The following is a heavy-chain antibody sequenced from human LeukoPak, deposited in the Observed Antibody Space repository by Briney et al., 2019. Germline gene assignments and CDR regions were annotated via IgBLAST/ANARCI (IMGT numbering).Heavy chain of an antibody. J-gene: IGHJ4*02. D-gene: IGHD6-13*01. Sequence: PGGSLRLSCAASGFTFSSYSMNWVRQAPGKGLEWVSYISSSSSTIYYADSVKGRFTISRDNAKNSLYLQMNSLRAEDTAVYYCAKDLKQLVRTAAGYWGQGTLVTVSS. CDR2: ISSSSSTI. CDR1: GFTFSSYS. CDR3: AKDLKQLVRTAAGY. V-gene: IGHV3-48*01.